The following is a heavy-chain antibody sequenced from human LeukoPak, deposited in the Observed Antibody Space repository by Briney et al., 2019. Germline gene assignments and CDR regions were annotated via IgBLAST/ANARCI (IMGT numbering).Heavy chain of an antibody. CDR2: ISWNSGSI. V-gene: IGHV3-9*03. CDR1: GFTFDDYA. CDR3: ASLGANDY. Sequence: PGGSLRLSCAASGFTFDDYAKHWVRQAPGKGLEWVSGISWNSGSIGYADSVKGRFTISRDNAKNSLYLQMNSLRAEDMALYYCASLGANDYWGQGTLVTVSS. J-gene: IGHJ4*02. D-gene: IGHD1-26*01.